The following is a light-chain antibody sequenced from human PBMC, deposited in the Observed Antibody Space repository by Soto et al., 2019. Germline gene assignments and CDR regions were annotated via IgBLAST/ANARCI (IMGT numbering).Light chain of an antibody. CDR2: EAS. CDR1: QSISDS. V-gene: IGKV1-5*03. CDR3: QQYNGYWT. J-gene: IGKJ1*01. Sequence: DIQMTQSPSTLSASVGDRVTITCRASQSISDSLAWYKQKPGKAPKLLIYEASSLKSGGPSRFSGSRSGTEYTLTISSLQPDDFATYYCQQYNGYWTFGQGTKVEIK.